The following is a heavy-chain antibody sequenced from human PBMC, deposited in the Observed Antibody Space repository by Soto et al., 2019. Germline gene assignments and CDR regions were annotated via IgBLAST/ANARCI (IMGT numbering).Heavy chain of an antibody. Sequence: LSLTCTVSGGSMTSYYWTWIRQPAGKGLEWIGRVYSSGGTHYNPSLKSRVTISLDTSKNQFSLRLLSVTDADTAVYFCARGQRFSDRFDPWGQGTLVTVSS. CDR2: VYSSGGT. D-gene: IGHD3-3*01. CDR1: GGSMTSYY. V-gene: IGHV4-4*07. J-gene: IGHJ5*01. CDR3: ARGQRFSDRFDP.